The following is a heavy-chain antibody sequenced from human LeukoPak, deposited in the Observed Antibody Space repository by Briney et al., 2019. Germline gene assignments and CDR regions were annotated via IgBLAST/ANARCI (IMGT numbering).Heavy chain of an antibody. CDR2: IYYSGRT. D-gene: IGHD6-19*01. CDR3: ARLEVAGINDY. J-gene: IGHJ4*02. Sequence: PSETLSLTCTGSGGSISSSSYYWGWIRQPPGKGLEWIGSIYYSGRTYYNPSLKSRVTISVDTSKNQFSLKLSSVTAADTAVYYCARLEVAGINDYWGQGTLVTVSS. V-gene: IGHV4-39*01. CDR1: GGSISSSSYY.